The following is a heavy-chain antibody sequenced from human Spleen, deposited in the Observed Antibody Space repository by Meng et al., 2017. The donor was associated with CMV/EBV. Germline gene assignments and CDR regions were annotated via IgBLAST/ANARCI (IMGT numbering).Heavy chain of an antibody. D-gene: IGHD2-2*01. CDR3: GRDYCSSTSCHGFDY. V-gene: IGHV3-48*03. Sequence: GESLKISCAASGFTFSSYEMNWVRQAPRKGLEWVSYISSSGSTIYYADSVKGRFTISRDNAKNSLYLQMNSLRAEDTAVYYCGRDYCSSTSCHGFDYWAPGPLVPVSS. CDR1: GFTFSSYE. CDR2: ISSSGSTI. J-gene: IGHJ4*02.